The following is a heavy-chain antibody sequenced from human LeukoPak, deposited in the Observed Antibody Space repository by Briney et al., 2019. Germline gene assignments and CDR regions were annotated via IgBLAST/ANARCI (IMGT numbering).Heavy chain of an antibody. D-gene: IGHD6-13*01. CDR3: ARGRAAAGTDY. Sequence: SETLSLTCAVYGGSFSGYYWSWIRQPPGKGLEWIGEINHSGSTNYNPSLKSRVTISVDTSKIQFSLKLSSVTAADTAVYYCARGRAAAGTDYWGQGTLVTVSS. CDR2: INHSGST. CDR1: GGSFSGYY. V-gene: IGHV4-34*01. J-gene: IGHJ4*02.